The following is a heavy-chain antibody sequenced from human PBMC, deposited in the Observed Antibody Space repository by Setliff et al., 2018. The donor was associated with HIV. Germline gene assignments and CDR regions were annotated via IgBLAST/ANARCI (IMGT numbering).Heavy chain of an antibody. CDR3: ARGVGAMGDY. J-gene: IGHJ4*02. Sequence: ASVKVSCKASGYMFSGFHMHWVRQAAGQGLEWMGRINPNSGGTNYAQKFQGRVTMTRDTSTSTFYMELSSLRSEDTAVYYCARGVGAMGDYWGQGTLVTV. V-gene: IGHV1-2*06. CDR2: INPNSGGT. D-gene: IGHD1-26*01. CDR1: GYMFSGFH.